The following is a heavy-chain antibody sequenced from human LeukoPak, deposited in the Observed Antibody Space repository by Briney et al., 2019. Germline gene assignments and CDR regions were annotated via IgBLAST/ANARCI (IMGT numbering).Heavy chain of an antibody. CDR3: ARPYGSGSYPENDI. V-gene: IGHV1-69*04. Sequence: SVKVSCKASGGTFSSYAISWVRQAPGQGLEWMGRIIPILGIANYAQKFQGRVTITADKSTSTAYMELSSLRSEDTAVYYCARPYGSGSYPENDIWGQGTMVTVSS. CDR2: IIPILGIA. J-gene: IGHJ3*02. CDR1: GGTFSSYA. D-gene: IGHD3-10*01.